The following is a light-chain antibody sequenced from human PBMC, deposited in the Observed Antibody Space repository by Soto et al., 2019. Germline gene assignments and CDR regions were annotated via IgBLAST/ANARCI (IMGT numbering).Light chain of an antibody. CDR3: QQYSTFWT. Sequence: DIQMTQSPSTLSASVGDRVTITCRASQSISSWLAWYQQKPGKAPKLLIYKASSLESGVPSRFSGSGSGTDFTLTISSLQPDDIATYYCQQYSTFWTFGQGTRV. J-gene: IGKJ1*01. V-gene: IGKV1-5*03. CDR2: KAS. CDR1: QSISSW.